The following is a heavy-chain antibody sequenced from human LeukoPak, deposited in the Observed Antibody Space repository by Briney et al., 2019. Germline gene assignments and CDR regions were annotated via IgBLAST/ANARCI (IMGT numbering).Heavy chain of an antibody. V-gene: IGHV4-4*02. D-gene: IGHD5-18*01. CDR1: GGSISSSNW. J-gene: IGHJ5*02. CDR2: IYHSGST. Sequence: SETLSLTCAVSGGSISSSNWWSWVRQPPGKGLERIGEIYHSGSTNYNPSLKSRVTISVDKSKNQFSLKLSSVTAADTAVYYCVQFGRRYSYGPTNWFDPWGQGTLVTVSS. CDR3: VQFGRRYSYGPTNWFDP.